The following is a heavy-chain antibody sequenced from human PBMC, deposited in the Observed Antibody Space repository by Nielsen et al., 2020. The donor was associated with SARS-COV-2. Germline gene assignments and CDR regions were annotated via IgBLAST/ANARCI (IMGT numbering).Heavy chain of an antibody. CDR3: ARYDFWSGYGNWFDP. Sequence: GESLKISYAASGFTFDDHGMSWVRQAPGKGLEWVSGINWNGGSTGYADSVKGRFTISRDNSKNTLYLQMNSLRAEDTAVYYCARYDFWSGYGNWFDPWGQGTRVTVSS. D-gene: IGHD3-3*01. V-gene: IGHV3-20*03. CDR1: GFTFDDHG. J-gene: IGHJ5*02. CDR2: INWNGGST.